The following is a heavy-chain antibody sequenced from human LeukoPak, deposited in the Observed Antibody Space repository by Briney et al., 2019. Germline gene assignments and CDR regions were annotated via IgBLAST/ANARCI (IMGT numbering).Heavy chain of an antibody. CDR1: GGTFSSYA. CDR2: IIPIFGTA. Sequence: SVKVSCKASGGTFSSYAISWVRQAPGQGLEWMGGIIPIFGTANYAQKFQGRVTITADKSTSTAYMELSSLRPEDTAVYYCARGGDYDFWSGYYTGPYYYYMDVWGKGTAVTVSS. J-gene: IGHJ6*03. D-gene: IGHD3-3*01. CDR3: ARGGDYDFWSGYYTGPYYYYMDV. V-gene: IGHV1-69*06.